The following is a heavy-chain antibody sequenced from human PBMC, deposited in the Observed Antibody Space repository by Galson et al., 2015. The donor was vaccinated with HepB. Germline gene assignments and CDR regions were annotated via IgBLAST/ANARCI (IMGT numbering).Heavy chain of an antibody. D-gene: IGHD6-19*01. J-gene: IGHJ6*02. V-gene: IGHV3-33*01. Sequence: SLRLSCAASGFTFSSYGMHWVRQAPGKGLEWVAVIWYDGSNKYYADSVKGRFTISRDNSKNTLYLQMNSLRAEDTAVYYCARDPDSSGWYRYYYGMDVWGQGTTVTVSS. CDR3: ARDPDSSGWYRYYYGMDV. CDR2: IWYDGSNK. CDR1: GFTFSSYG.